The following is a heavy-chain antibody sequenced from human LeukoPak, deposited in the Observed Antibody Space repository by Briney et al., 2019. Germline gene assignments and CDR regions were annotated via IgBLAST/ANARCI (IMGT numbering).Heavy chain of an antibody. D-gene: IGHD1-7*01. V-gene: IGHV1-46*01. CDR1: GYTFISYF. J-gene: IGHJ4*02. CDR2: INPNGGDT. Sequence: ASVKVSCKASGYTFISYFIHWVRQAPGQGLEWVGMINPNGGDTSYSQNFQGRVTMTTDTSTSTVYMELSSLRSEDTALYYCARVLNWSYDYWGQGTLVTVSS. CDR3: ARVLNWSYDY.